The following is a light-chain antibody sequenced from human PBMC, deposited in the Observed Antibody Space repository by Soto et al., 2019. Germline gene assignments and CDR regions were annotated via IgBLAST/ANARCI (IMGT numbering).Light chain of an antibody. CDR3: QQYGSSPWT. CDR1: QSVSSSY. V-gene: IGKV3-20*01. CDR2: GAS. J-gene: IGKJ1*01. Sequence: EIVLTQSPGTLSLSPGDRATLSCRASQSVSSSYLAWYQQKPGQDPRLLIYGASSRATGIPDRFSGSVSGTDFTLTISRLEPEDFAVYYCQQYGSSPWTFGQGTKVEIK.